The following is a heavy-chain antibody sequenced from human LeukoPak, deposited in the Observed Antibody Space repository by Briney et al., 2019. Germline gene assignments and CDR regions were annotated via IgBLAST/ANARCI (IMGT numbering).Heavy chain of an antibody. D-gene: IGHD4-17*01. V-gene: IGHV3-53*01. J-gene: IGHJ4*02. CDR1: GFTVSSNY. Sequence: GGSLRLSCAASGFTVSSNYMSWVRQAPGKGLEWVSVIYSGGSTYYADSVKGRFTISRDNSKNTLYLQMNSLRAEDAAVYYCARAPLGVHYGAYEDYWGQGTLVTVSS. CDR3: ARAPLGVHYGAYEDY. CDR2: IYSGGST.